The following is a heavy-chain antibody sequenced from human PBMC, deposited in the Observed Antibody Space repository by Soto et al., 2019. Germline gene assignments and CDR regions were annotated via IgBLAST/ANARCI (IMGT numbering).Heavy chain of an antibody. CDR3: ARDRGYCSGGSCYFLTWFDP. CDR2: IYYSGST. CDR1: GGSISSYY. J-gene: IGHJ5*02. V-gene: IGHV4-59*01. D-gene: IGHD2-15*01. Sequence: SETLSLTCTVSGGSISSYYWSWIRQPPGKGLEWIGYIYYSGSTNYNPSLKSRVTISVDTSKNQFSLKLSSVTAADTAVYYCARDRGYCSGGSCYFLTWFDPWGQGTLVTVSS.